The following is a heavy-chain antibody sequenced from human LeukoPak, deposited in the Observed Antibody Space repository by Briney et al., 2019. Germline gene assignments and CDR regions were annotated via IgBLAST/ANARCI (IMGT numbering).Heavy chain of an antibody. CDR2: IYSSGSS. CDR3: AGGTANCSPSSNGPAPFQEDPTRIYPPRPLTSFPPEDRPFFFGARLLGLAAGPTLNM. V-gene: IGHV4-59*08. J-gene: IGHJ4*01. Sequence: SETLALTCTVSGGSMRSYYWSWIRQPPGKGLGWLGYIYSSGSSNYSPSLKSRLTISVDTSKNYLSLTLTSVTAADTPVYFCAGGTANCSPSSNGPAPFQEDPTRIYPPRPLTSFPPEDRPFFFGARLLGLAAGPTLNMWAKGTVVPV. D-gene: IGHD1-14*01. CDR1: GGSMRSYY.